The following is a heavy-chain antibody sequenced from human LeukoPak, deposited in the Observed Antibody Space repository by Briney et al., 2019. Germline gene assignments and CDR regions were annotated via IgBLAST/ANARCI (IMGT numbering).Heavy chain of an antibody. D-gene: IGHD1-26*01. V-gene: IGHV3-21*01. CDR1: GFTFSSYS. J-gene: IGHJ4*02. Sequence: PGGSLRLSCAASGFTFSSYSMNWVRQAPGKGLEWVSSISSSSSYIYYADSVKGRFTISRDNTKNSLYLQMNSLRAEDTAVYYCARKTVGDFDYWGQGTLVTVSS. CDR3: ARKTVGDFDY. CDR2: ISSSSSYI.